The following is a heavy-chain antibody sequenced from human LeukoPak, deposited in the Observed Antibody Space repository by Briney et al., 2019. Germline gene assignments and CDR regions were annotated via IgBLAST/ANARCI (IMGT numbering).Heavy chain of an antibody. Sequence: PGASVKVSCKASGYTFTGYYMHWVRQAPGQGLEWMGWINPNSGGTNYAQKFQGRVTMTRDTSISTAYMELSRLRSDDTAVYYCARDRKATPYAFDPWGQGTLVTVSS. V-gene: IGHV1-2*02. CDR1: GYTFTGYY. D-gene: IGHD3-16*01. CDR2: INPNSGGT. CDR3: ARDRKATPYAFDP. J-gene: IGHJ5*02.